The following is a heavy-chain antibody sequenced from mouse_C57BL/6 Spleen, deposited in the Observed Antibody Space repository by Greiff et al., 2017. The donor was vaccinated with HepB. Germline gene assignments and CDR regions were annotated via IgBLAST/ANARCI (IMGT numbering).Heavy chain of an antibody. Sequence: EVKLMESGGGLVKPGGSLKLSCAASGFTFSSYAMSWVRQTPEKRLEWVATISDGGSYTYYPDNVKGRFTISRDNAKNNLYLQMSHLKSEDTAMYYCARETTVVYFDDWGQGTTLTVAS. CDR1: GFTFSSYA. CDR2: ISDGGSYT. J-gene: IGHJ2*01. D-gene: IGHD1-1*01. V-gene: IGHV5-4*01. CDR3: ARETTVVYFDD.